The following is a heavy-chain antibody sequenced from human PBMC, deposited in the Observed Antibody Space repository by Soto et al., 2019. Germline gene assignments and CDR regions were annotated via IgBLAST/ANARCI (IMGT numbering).Heavy chain of an antibody. CDR2: IYWDDDK. V-gene: IGHV2-5*02. J-gene: IGHJ5*02. CDR3: AYGDYVGNWFDP. Sequence: QITLKESGPTLVKPTQTLTLTCTFSGFSVSTSGVGVGWIRQPPGKALEWLALIYWDDDKRYSPSLKSRLTITKDTCKNQVVLTMTNMDPVDTATYYCAYGDYVGNWFDPWCQGTLVTVSS. CDR1: GFSVSTSGVG. D-gene: IGHD4-17*01.